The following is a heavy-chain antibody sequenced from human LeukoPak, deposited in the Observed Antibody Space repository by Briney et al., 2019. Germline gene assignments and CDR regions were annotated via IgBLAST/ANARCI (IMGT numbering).Heavy chain of an antibody. CDR3: ARWQYTISSGWFDP. D-gene: IGHD6-6*01. CDR2: IYQNGNT. V-gene: IGHV4-30-2*01. Sequence: SQTLSLTCAVSGGSISSGGYSWSWIRQPPGKGLEWIGYIYQNGNTYYNPSLKSRVTISVDRSKNQFSLNLSSVTAADTAVYYCARWQYTISSGWFDPWGQGTLVTVSS. J-gene: IGHJ5*02. CDR1: GGSISSGGYS.